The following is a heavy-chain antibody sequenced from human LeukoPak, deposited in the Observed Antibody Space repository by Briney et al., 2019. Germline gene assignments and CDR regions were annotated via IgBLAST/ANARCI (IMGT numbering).Heavy chain of an antibody. V-gene: IGHV3-21*01. J-gene: IGHJ4*02. CDR3: ARSPYQPLTYYFDY. CDR1: GFTFSSYS. CDR2: VSSSSSYI. D-gene: IGHD2-2*01. Sequence: GGSLRLSCAASGFTFSSYSMNWVRQAPGKGLEWVSSVSSSSSYIYYADSVKGRFTISRDNAKNSLYLQMNSLRAEDTAVYYCARSPYQPLTYYFDYWGQGTLVTVSS.